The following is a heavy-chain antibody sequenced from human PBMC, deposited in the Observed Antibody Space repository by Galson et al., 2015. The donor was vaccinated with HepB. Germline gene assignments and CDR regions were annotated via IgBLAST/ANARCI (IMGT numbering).Heavy chain of an antibody. D-gene: IGHD1-26*01. CDR2: IYYSGST. Sequence: ETLSLTCTVSGGSMNNYYWNWTRQPPGKGLEWIGCIYYSGSTNYNPSLKSRVTISVDTTKNQFSLKLSSVTAADTAVYYCARGDMYSISSGGFELWGQGSLVTSSS. CDR3: ARGDMYSISSGGFEL. CDR1: GGSMNNYY. J-gene: IGHJ4*02. V-gene: IGHV4-59*01.